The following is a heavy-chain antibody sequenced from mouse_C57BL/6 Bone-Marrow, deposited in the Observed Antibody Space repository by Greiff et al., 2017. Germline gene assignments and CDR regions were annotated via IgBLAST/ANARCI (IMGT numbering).Heavy chain of an antibody. CDR2: INPGSGGT. Sequence: QVQLQQSGAELVRPGTSVKVSCKASGYAFTNYLIEWVKQRPGQGLEWIGVINPGSGGTNYNEKFKGKATLTADKSSSTAYMQLSSLTSEDSAVYFCSSGVYYDNRFDYWGQGTTLTVSS. CDR1: GYAFTNYL. V-gene: IGHV1-54*01. D-gene: IGHD2-1*01. J-gene: IGHJ2*01. CDR3: SSGVYYDNRFDY.